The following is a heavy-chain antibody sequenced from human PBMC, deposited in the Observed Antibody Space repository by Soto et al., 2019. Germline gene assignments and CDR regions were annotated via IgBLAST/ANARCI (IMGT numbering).Heavy chain of an antibody. D-gene: IGHD1-1*01. Sequence: QVQLVQSGAEVKKPGASVKVSCQASGYTFTSYGISWVRQAPGQGLEWMGWISAYNGNTNYAQKLQRRVTMTTDTATSTAYMERMSLRSDDTAVYYCARGGRDWNLYDYYYDCMDVWGQGTTVTVSS. CDR1: GYTFTSYG. V-gene: IGHV1-18*04. CDR2: ISAYNGNT. CDR3: ARGGRDWNLYDYYYDCMDV. J-gene: IGHJ6*02.